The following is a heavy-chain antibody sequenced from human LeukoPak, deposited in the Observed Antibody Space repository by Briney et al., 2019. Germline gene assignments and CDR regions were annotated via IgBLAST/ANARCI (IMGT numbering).Heavy chain of an antibody. Sequence: GGSLRLSRAASGFTFSSYAMHWVRQAPGKGLEWVAAVSYDGSNKLYADSVRGRFTISRDNSKNTLSLQMNSLRAEDTAVYYCAKISSRILLTEPVDYWGQGTLVTVSS. J-gene: IGHJ4*02. CDR2: VSYDGSNK. CDR3: AKISSRILLTEPVDY. V-gene: IGHV3-30*18. CDR1: GFTFSSYA. D-gene: IGHD2-15*01.